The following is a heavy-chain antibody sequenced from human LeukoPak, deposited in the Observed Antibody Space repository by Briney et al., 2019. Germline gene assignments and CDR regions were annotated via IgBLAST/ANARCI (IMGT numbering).Heavy chain of an antibody. V-gene: IGHV3-74*01. J-gene: IGHJ4*02. D-gene: IGHD5-12*01. Sequence: PGGSLRLSCAASGFTFSSYWMHWVRQAPGKGLVWVSRINSDGSSTSHADSVKGRFTISRDNAKNTLYLQMNSLRAEDTAVYYCARDRRGGYDPYYFDYWGQGTLVTVSS. CDR2: INSDGSST. CDR1: GFTFSSYW. CDR3: ARDRRGGYDPYYFDY.